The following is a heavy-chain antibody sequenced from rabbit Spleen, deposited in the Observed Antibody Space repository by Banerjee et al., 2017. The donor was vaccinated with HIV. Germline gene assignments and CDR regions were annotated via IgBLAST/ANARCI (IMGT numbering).Heavy chain of an antibody. CDR3: ARDSGTSFSSYGMDL. J-gene: IGHJ6*01. Sequence: QEQLVESGGGLVKPGASLTLTCTASGFSFSSSYDMCWVRQAPGKGLEWVGCILTGGSGNTYYASWAKGRFTISKTSSTTVTLQMISLTDADTATYFCARDSGTSFSSYGMDLWGQGTLVTVS. V-gene: IGHV1S45*01. CDR2: ILTGGSGNT. CDR1: GFSFSSSYD. D-gene: IGHD8-1*01.